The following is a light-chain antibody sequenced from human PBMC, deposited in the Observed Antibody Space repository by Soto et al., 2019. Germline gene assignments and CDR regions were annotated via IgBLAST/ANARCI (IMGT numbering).Light chain of an antibody. CDR2: DVS. CDR3: CSYAGNKTVV. CDR1: SSDVGGYIY. Sequence: QSALTQPRSVSGSPGQSVTISCTGTSSDVGGYIYVSWYQQYPAKAPKVMIYDVSRRPSGFPDRCSGSKSGNTASLTISGLQAEDEAVYYCCSYAGNKTVVFGGGTKLTVL. V-gene: IGLV2-11*01. J-gene: IGLJ3*02.